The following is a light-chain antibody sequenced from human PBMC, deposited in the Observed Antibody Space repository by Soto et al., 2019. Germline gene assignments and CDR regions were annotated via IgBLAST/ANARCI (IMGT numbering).Light chain of an antibody. J-gene: IGKJ1*01. Sequence: EIVLTQSPCTPSSSPGERATLSCRASQSISSPYLAWYQQKPGQAPRLLIDGASSRATGVPDRFSGSGSGTDFTLTISRLEPEDFAVYYCQQYDSWTFGQGTKGDIK. CDR3: QQYDSWT. CDR2: GAS. V-gene: IGKV3-20*01. CDR1: QSISSPY.